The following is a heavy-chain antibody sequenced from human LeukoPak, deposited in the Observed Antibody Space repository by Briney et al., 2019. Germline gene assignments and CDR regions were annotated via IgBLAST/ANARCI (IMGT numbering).Heavy chain of an antibody. CDR3: ARVSTHVEIATIAYYFDY. D-gene: IGHD5-24*01. J-gene: IGHJ4*02. V-gene: IGHV4-4*07. Sequence: PSETLSLTCTVSGGSISSYYWSWIRQPAGKGLEWIGRIYTSGSTNYNPSLKSRVTMSVDTSKNQFSLKLSSVTAADTAVYYCARVSTHVEIATIAYYFDYWGQGTLVTVSS. CDR1: GGSISSYY. CDR2: IYTSGST.